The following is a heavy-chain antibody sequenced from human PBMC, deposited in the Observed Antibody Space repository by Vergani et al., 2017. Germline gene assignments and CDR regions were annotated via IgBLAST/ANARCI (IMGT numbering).Heavy chain of an antibody. D-gene: IGHD2-21*02. J-gene: IGHJ6*02. CDR2: IIPVLGKT. CDR3: ARDPRGYGGDPEEYYDGMDV. CDR1: GATFRSNT. Sequence: QVQLVQSGAEVKKPGSSVKVSCKASGATFRSNTISWVRQVPGQGLEWMGRIIPVLGKTKYAQDFQGRLTITADTSTSTAYMELTSLRSQDTAVYYCARDPRGYGGDPEEYYDGMDVWGQGTTGTVSS. V-gene: IGHV1-69*04.